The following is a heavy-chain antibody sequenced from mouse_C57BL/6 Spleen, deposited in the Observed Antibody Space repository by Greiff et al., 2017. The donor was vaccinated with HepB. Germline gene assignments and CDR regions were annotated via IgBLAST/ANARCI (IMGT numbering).Heavy chain of an antibody. CDR3: ARSPGLGRASWFAY. J-gene: IGHJ3*01. D-gene: IGHD4-1*01. CDR2: INPSSGYT. Sequence: VQLQQSGAELAKPGASVKLSCKASGYTFTSYWMHWVKQRPGQGLEWIGYINPSSGYTKYNQKFKDKATLTADKSSITAYMQLSSLTYEDSAVYYCARSPGLGRASWFAYWGQGTLVTVSA. CDR1: GYTFTSYW. V-gene: IGHV1-7*01.